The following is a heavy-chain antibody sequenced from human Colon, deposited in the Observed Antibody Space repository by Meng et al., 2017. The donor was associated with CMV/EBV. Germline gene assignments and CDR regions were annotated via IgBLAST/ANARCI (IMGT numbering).Heavy chain of an antibody. CDR1: GGTCSSHA. CDR2: IVPIFGTT. Sequence: GGTCSSHAISWVRQAPGQGLEWMGGIVPIFGTTTYAQSFQGRVTITTDASTTTAYMELSGLRSEDTALYFCARGEYSSGYANNWFDPWGQGTLVTVSS. CDR3: ARGEYSSGYANNWFDP. D-gene: IGHD5-12*01. J-gene: IGHJ5*02. V-gene: IGHV1-69*05.